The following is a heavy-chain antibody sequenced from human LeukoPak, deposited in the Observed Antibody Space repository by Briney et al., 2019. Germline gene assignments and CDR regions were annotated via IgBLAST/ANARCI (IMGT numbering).Heavy chain of an antibody. CDR2: IYYSGST. V-gene: IGHV4-59*06. CDR1: GGSISSYY. D-gene: IGHD3-22*01. CDR3: ARENVGYYDSSGYYS. Sequence: PSETLSLTCTVSGGSISSYYWSWIRQHPGKGLEWIGYIYYSGSTYYNPSLKSRVTISVDTSKNQFSLKLSSVTAADTAVYYCARENVGYYDSSGYYSWGQGTLVTVSS. J-gene: IGHJ4*02.